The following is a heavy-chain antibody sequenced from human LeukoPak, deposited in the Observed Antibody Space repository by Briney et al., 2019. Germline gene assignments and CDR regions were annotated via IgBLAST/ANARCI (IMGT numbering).Heavy chain of an antibody. V-gene: IGHV4-4*07. D-gene: IGHD2-15*01. CDR1: GGSISSYY. CDR3: ARSSTGATFFQH. J-gene: IGHJ1*01. Sequence: SETLSLTCTVSGGSISSYYWSWIRQPAGKGLEWIGRMHSSGSTHYNPPLETRVTMSVDTSKNQFFLKLSSVTAADTAVYYCARSSTGATFFQHWGQGTLVTVSS. CDR2: MHSSGST.